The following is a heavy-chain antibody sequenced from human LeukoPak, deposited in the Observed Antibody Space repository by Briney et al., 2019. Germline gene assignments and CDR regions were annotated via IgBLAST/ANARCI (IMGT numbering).Heavy chain of an antibody. CDR1: GGSFSGYY. Sequence: SSETLSLTCAVYGGSFSGYYWSWIRQPPGKGLEWIGYIYYSGSTNYNPSLKSRVTISVDTSKNQFSLKLSSVTAADTAVYYCAKARVKVSYAFDIWGQGTMVTVSS. CDR3: AKARVKVSYAFDI. V-gene: IGHV4-59*01. D-gene: IGHD5/OR15-5a*01. J-gene: IGHJ3*02. CDR2: IYYSGST.